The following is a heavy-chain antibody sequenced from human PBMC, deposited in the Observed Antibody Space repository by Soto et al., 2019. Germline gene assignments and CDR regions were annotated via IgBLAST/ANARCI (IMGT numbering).Heavy chain of an antibody. Sequence: PSETLSLTCTFSGCSISSYYWSWIRQPPGKGLEWIGYIYYSGSTNYNPSLKSRVTISVDTSKNQFSLKLSSVTAADTAVYYCARFLGYYYDSSGLGGMDVWGQGTTVTVSS. J-gene: IGHJ6*02. D-gene: IGHD3-22*01. V-gene: IGHV4-59*01. CDR2: IYYSGST. CDR3: ARFLGYYYDSSGLGGMDV. CDR1: GCSISSYY.